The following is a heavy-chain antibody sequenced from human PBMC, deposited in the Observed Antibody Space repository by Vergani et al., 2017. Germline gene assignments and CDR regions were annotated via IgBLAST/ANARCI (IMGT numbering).Heavy chain of an antibody. D-gene: IGHD3-22*01. J-gene: IGHJ5*02. CDR1: GGSISSSRYY. CDR3: ASGKTYYYDSSGYYYSWFDP. Sequence: QVQLQESGPGLVKPSETLSLMCIVSGGSISSSRYYWGWIRQPPGKGLEWIGSIYYSGSTSYNPSLKSRVTISVDTSKNQFSLKLSSVTAADTAVYYCASGKTYYYDSSGYYYSWFDPWGQGTLVTVSS. V-gene: IGHV4-39*01. CDR2: IYYSGST.